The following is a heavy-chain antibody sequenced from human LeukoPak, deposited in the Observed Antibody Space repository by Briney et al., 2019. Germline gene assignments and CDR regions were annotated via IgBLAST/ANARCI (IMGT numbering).Heavy chain of an antibody. CDR1: GYTFTGYY. CDR2: INPNSGGT. J-gene: IGHJ3*02. V-gene: IGHV1-2*02. D-gene: IGHD1-1*01. Sequence: GASVKVSCKASGYTFTGYYMRWVRQAPGQGLEWMGWINPNSGGTNYAQKFQGRVAMTRDTSISTAYMELSRLRSDDTAVYYCASSSTGTYAFDIWGQGTMVTVSS. CDR3: ASSSTGTYAFDI.